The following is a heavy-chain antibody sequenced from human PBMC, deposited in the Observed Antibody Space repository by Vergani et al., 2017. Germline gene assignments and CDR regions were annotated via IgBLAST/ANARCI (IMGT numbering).Heavy chain of an antibody. J-gene: IGHJ6*02. CDR1: GGSISSYY. V-gene: IGHV4-59*01. Sequence: QVQLQESGPGLVKPSETLSLTCTVSGGSISSYYWSWIRQPPGKGLEWIGYIYYSGSTNYNPSLKSRVTISVDTSKNQFSLKLSSVTAADTAVYYCARDRTTRWETRYGMDVWGQGTTVTGSS. CDR2: IYYSGST. CDR3: ARDRTTRWETRYGMDV. D-gene: IGHD2/OR15-2a*01.